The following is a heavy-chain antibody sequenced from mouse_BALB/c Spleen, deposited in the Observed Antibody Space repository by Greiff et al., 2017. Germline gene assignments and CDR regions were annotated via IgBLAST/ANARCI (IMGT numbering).Heavy chain of an antibody. CDR2: ISYDGSN. J-gene: IGHJ3*01. V-gene: IGHV3-6*02. CDR3: ARLDYDYDRPY. CDR1: GYSITSGYY. Sequence: DVQLQESGPGLVKPSQSLSLTCSVTGYSITSGYYWNWIRQFPGNKLEWMGYISYDGSNNYNPSLKNRISITRDTSKNQFFLKLNSVTTEDTATYYCARLDYDYDRPYWGQGTLVTVSA. D-gene: IGHD2-4*01.